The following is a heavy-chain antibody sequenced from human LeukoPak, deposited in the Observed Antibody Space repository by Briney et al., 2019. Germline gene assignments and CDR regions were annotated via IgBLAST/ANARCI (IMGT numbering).Heavy chain of an antibody. CDR3: ARDHSVGDIAWWFDP. V-gene: IGHV1-2*02. CDR2: INPNSGGT. CDR1: GYTFTGYY. D-gene: IGHD3-10*01. J-gene: IGHJ5*02. Sequence: ASVKVSCKASGYTFTGYYMHWVRQAPGQGLEWMGWINPNSGGTNYAQKFQGRVTMTRDTSISTAYMELKSLRSEDTAVYYCARDHSVGDIAWWFDPWGQGTLVTVSS.